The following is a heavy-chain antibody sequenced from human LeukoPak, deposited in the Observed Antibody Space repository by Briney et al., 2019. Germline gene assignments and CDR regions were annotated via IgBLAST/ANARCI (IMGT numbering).Heavy chain of an antibody. CDR1: GFTFSSYG. D-gene: IGHD4-11*01. V-gene: IGHV3-33*01. CDR3: ARDNYAAFDI. CDR2: IWYDGSNK. Sequence: PGGSLRLSCAASGFTFSSYGMHWVRQARGKGLEWVAVIWYDGSNKYYADSVKGRFTISRDNSKNTLYLQMNSLRAEDTAVYYCARDNYAAFDIWGQGTMVTVSS. J-gene: IGHJ3*02.